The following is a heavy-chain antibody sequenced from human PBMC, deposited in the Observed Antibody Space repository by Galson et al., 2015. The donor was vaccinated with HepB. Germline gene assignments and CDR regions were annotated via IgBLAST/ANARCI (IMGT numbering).Heavy chain of an antibody. CDR2: ISSSSSTI. D-gene: IGHD6-19*01. CDR3: ARATAVAGIFYYYYYMDV. J-gene: IGHJ6*03. V-gene: IGHV3-48*02. CDR1: GFTFSSYS. Sequence: SLRLSCAASGFTFSSYSMNWVRQAPGKGLEWVSYISSSSSTIYYADSVKGRFTISRDNAKNSLYLQMNSLRDEDTAVYYCARATAVAGIFYYYYYMDVWGKGTRSPSP.